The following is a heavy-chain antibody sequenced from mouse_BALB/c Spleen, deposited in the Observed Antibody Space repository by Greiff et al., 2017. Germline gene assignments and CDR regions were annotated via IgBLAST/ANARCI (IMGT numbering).Heavy chain of an antibody. V-gene: IGHV2-9*02. J-gene: IGHJ4*01. CDR1: GFSLTSYG. CDR2: IWAGGST. Sequence: VMLVESGPGLVAPSQSLSITCTVSGFSLTSYGVHWVRQPPGKGLEWLGVIWAGGSTNYNSALMSRLSISKYNSKSQVFLKMNSLQTDDTAMYYCAGNRDAMDYWGQGTSVTVSS. D-gene: IGHD2-1*01. CDR3: AGNRDAMDY.